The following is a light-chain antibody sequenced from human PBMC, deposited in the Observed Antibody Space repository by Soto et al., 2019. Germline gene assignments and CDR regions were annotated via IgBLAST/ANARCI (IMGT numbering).Light chain of an antibody. CDR3: QQYDKWPRT. CDR2: GAS. CDR1: QSLTRN. V-gene: IGKV3-15*01. J-gene: IGKJ1*01. Sequence: MTPPAGTLHVPPGDRVTLSCRASQSLTRNLAWYQHKPGQSPRLLIYGASARATGIPDRFSGGGSGADFTLTISRLEPEDFAVYHCQQYDKWPRTFGPGTKVDIK.